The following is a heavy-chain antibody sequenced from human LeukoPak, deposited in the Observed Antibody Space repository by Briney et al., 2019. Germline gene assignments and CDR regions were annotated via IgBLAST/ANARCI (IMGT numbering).Heavy chain of an antibody. Sequence: GGSLRHSCAVSGFTVTNYAMNWVRQAPGKGLGWVSSISSGTSDTYYPDSVKGRFTLSRDNSKNTLYLQMNSLRAEDTAVYYCAARGSVRGVMVMAAFDIWGQGTMVTVSS. J-gene: IGHJ3*02. CDR1: GFTVTNYA. CDR2: ISSGTSDT. V-gene: IGHV3-23*01. D-gene: IGHD3-10*01. CDR3: AARGSVRGVMVMAAFDI.